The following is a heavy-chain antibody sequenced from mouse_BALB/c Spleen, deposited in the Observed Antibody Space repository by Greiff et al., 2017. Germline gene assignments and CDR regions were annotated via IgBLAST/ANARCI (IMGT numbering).Heavy chain of an antibody. Sequence: VQLQQTGPELVKPGASVKISCKASGYSFTDYIMLWVKQSHGKSLEWIGNINPYYGSTSYNLKFKGKATLTVDKSSSTAYMQLNSLTSEDSAVYYCARENGEMAMDYWGQGTSVTVSS. CDR3: ARENGEMAMDY. V-gene: IGHV1-39*01. J-gene: IGHJ4*01. CDR1: GYSFTDYI. CDR2: INPYYGST.